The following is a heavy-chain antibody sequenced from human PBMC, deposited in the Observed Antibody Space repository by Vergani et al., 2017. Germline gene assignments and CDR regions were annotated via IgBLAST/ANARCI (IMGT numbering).Heavy chain of an antibody. V-gene: IGHV3-7*01. CDR1: GFTFSSYW. J-gene: IGHJ4*02. CDR3: ARDRGTRSISGVVTLFDY. CDR2: IKQDGSEK. D-gene: IGHD3-3*01. Sequence: EVQLVESGGGLVQPGGSLRLSCAASGFTFSSYWMSWVRQAPGKGLEWVANIKQDGSEKYYVDSVKGRFTISRDNAKNSLYLQMNSLRAEDTAVYYCARDRGTRSISGVVTLFDYWGQGTLVTVSS.